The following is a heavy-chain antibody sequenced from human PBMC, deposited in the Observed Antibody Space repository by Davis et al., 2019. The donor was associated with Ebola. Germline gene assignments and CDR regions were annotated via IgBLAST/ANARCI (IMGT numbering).Heavy chain of an antibody. D-gene: IGHD4-23*01. Sequence: GESLKISCAASGFTFSTYSMNWVRQAPGKGLEWVSSISSSSSYIYYADSVKGRFTISRDNAKNSLYLQMNSLRAEDTAVYYCAREGPVGYHPTFDYWGQGTLVTVSS. V-gene: IGHV3-21*01. CDR2: ISSSSSYI. CDR3: AREGPVGYHPTFDY. CDR1: GFTFSTYS. J-gene: IGHJ4*02.